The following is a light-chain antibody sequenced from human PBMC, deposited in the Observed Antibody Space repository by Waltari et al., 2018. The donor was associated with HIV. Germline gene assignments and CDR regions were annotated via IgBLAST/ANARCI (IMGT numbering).Light chain of an antibody. CDR2: DVS. CDR1: SSDVGGYNY. Sequence: QSALTQPASVSGSPGQSITISCTGTSSDVGGYNYVSWYQHHPDKTPKLMIYDVSTRPSGVSNRFSGSKSGNTASLTISGLQAEDEADYYCSSYASSSTPNWVFGGGTKLTVL. CDR3: SSYASSSTPNWV. J-gene: IGLJ3*02. V-gene: IGLV2-14*01.